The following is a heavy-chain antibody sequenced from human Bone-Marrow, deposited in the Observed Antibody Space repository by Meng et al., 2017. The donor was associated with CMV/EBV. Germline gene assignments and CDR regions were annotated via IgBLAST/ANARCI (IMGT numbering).Heavy chain of an antibody. CDR1: SYG. CDR3: ARGQRVVPAAIFGVGGNWFDP. CDR2: ISTYSGNT. V-gene: IGHV1-18*01. D-gene: IGHD2-2*01. Sequence: SYGISWVRQAPGQGLEWMGWISTYSGNTNYAQKLQGRVTMTTDTLTSTAHMELSSLRSEDTAVYYCARGQRVVPAAIFGVGGNWFDPWGQGTLVTVSS. J-gene: IGHJ5*02.